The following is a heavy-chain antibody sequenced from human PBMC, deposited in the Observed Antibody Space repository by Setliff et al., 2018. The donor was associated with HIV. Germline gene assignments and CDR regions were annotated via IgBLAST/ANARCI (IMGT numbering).Heavy chain of an antibody. CDR3: ARSWSGELGGKFDY. CDR2: INAGNGNT. D-gene: IGHD3-10*01. Sequence: GASVKVSCKASGYTFTSYAMHWVRQAPGQRLEWMGWINAGNGNTKYSQKFQGRVTITRDTSASAAYMELSSLRSEDTAVYYCARSWSGELGGKFDYWGQGTLVTVSS. CDR1: GYTFTSYA. V-gene: IGHV1-3*01. J-gene: IGHJ4*02.